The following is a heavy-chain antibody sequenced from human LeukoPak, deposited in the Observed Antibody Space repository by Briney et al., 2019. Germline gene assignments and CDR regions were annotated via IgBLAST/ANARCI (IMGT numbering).Heavy chain of an antibody. D-gene: IGHD6-13*01. Sequence: SETLSLTCTVSGGSISSYYWSWIRQPPGKGLEWIGYIYYSGSTNYNPSLKSRVTISVDTSKNQFSLKLSSVTAADTAVYYCARSGQQLVLVDYWGQGTLVTVSS. CDR1: GGSISSYY. J-gene: IGHJ4*02. CDR3: ARSGQQLVLVDY. CDR2: IYYSGST. V-gene: IGHV4-59*01.